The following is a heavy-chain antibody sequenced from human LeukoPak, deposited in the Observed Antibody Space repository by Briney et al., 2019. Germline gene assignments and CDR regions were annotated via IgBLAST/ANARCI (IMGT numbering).Heavy chain of an antibody. J-gene: IGHJ4*02. CDR3: ARTYGDYVYILGY. CDR2: VGGSGGIT. D-gene: IGHD4-17*01. CDR1: GFTFSSYG. Sequence: GGSLRLSCAAAGFTFSSYGMSWVRQAPGKGLAWVSAVGGSGGITYYADSVKGRFTISRDNSKNTVYLQMNSLRAEDTAVYYCARTYGDYVYILGYWGQGTLVTVSS. V-gene: IGHV3-23*01.